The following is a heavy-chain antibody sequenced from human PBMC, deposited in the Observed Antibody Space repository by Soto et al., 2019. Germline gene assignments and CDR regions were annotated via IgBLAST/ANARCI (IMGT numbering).Heavy chain of an antibody. J-gene: IGHJ4*02. CDR1: GFTFSSYS. V-gene: IGHV3-21*01. D-gene: IGHD5-18*01. CDR2: ISSSSSYI. Sequence: GGSLRLSCAASGFTFSSYSMNWVRQAPGRGLEWVSSISSSSSYIYYADSVKGRFTISRDNAKNSLYLQMNSLRAEDTAVYYCARGGRTAMVTFDYWGQGTLVTVSS. CDR3: ARGGRTAMVTFDY.